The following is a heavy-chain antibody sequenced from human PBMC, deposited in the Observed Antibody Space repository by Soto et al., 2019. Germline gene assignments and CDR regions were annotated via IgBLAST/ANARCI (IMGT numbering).Heavy chain of an antibody. Sequence: SVKVSCKASGYTFTGYYMHWVRQAPGQGLEWMGWINPNSGGTNYAQKFQGWVTMTRDTSISTAYMELSRLRSDDTAVYYCARDLGGIAARSDMDYYGMDVWGQGTTVTVSS. CDR3: ARDLGGIAARSDMDYYGMDV. V-gene: IGHV1-2*04. J-gene: IGHJ6*02. CDR1: GYTFTGYY. D-gene: IGHD6-6*01. CDR2: INPNSGGT.